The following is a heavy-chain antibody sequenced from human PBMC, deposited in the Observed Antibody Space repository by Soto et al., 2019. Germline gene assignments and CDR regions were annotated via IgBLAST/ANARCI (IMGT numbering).Heavy chain of an antibody. J-gene: IGHJ4*02. V-gene: IGHV4-59*01. CDR1: GGSISSYY. CDR2: IYYSGST. Sequence: SETLSLTCTVSGGSISSYYWSWIRQPPGKGLEWIGYIYYSGSTNYNPSLKSRVTISVDTSKNQFSLKLSSVTAADTAVYYCARESYGDSDFDYWGQGTLVTVSS. D-gene: IGHD4-17*01. CDR3: ARESYGDSDFDY.